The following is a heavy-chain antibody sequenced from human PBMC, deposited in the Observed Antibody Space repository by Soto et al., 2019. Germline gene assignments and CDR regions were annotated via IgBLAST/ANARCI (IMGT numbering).Heavy chain of an antibody. CDR3: ARDGFCTSTTCRGGNWFDP. V-gene: IGHV4-34*01. CDR1: GGSFSGYY. D-gene: IGHD2-2*01. CDR2: INHRGST. Sequence: QVQLQQWGAGLLKPSETLSLTCVVYGGSFSGYYWSWIRQSPGKGLEWIGGINHRGSTNYNPSLESRVTISGDPCKNQFSLKLPSVTAAATAMYYWARDGFCTSTTCRGGNWFDPWGQGTLVTVSS. J-gene: IGHJ5*02.